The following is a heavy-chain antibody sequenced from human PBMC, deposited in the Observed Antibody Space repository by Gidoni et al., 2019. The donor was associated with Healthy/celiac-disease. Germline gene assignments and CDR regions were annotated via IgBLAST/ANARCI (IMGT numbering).Heavy chain of an antibody. Sequence: EVQLVESGGGLVQPGGSLRLSCAASGFTVSSYWMSWVRQAPGKGLEWVANIKQDGSEKYYVDSVKGRFTISRDNAKNSLYLQMNSLRAEDTAVYYCARDNYDFWSGYYIDYWGQGTLVTVSS. J-gene: IGHJ4*02. CDR2: IKQDGSEK. V-gene: IGHV3-7*03. D-gene: IGHD3-3*01. CDR1: GFTVSSYW. CDR3: ARDNYDFWSGYYIDY.